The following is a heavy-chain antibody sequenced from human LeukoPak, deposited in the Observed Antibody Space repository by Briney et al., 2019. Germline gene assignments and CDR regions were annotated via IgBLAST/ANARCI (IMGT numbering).Heavy chain of an antibody. CDR1: GFTFSSNW. D-gene: IGHD3-22*01. CDR2: IKQDGSEK. V-gene: IGHV3-7*01. J-gene: IGHJ4*02. CDR3: ARITYYYDSSGYYYPYYFDY. Sequence: GGSLRLSCAASGFTFSSNWMSWVRQAPGKGLEWVANIKQDGSEKYYVDSVKGRFTISRDNAKNSLYLQMNSLRAEDTAVYYCARITYYYDSSGYYYPYYFDYWGQGTLVTVSS.